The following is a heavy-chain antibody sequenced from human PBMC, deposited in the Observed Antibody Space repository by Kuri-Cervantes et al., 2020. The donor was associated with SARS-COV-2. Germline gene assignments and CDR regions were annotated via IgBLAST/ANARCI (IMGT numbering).Heavy chain of an antibody. V-gene: IGHV4-30-2*01. CDR3: ARARIAAAGYIWFDP. D-gene: IGHD6-13*01. CDR1: GGSISSGGYY. Sequence: LRLSCTVSGGSISSGGYYWIWLRQPPGKGLEWIGYIYHSGSTYYNPSLKSRVTISVDRSKNQFYLKLSSVTAADTAVYYCARARIAAAGYIWFDPWGQGTLVTVSS. J-gene: IGHJ5*02. CDR2: IYHSGST.